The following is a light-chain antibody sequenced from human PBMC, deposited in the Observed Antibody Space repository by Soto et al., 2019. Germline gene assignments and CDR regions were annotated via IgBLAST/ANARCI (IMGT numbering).Light chain of an antibody. J-gene: IGLJ2*01. CDR1: TSDVGAYDY. Sequence: QSVLTQPASVSGSPGQSITISCTGTTSDVGAYDYVSWYQQHPGKAPKLIISKVTNRPSGVSNRFSDSKSGNTASLTISGLQAEDEAEYYCNSFTSANTLVFGGGTKLTVL. CDR2: KVT. CDR3: NSFTSANTLV. V-gene: IGLV2-14*01.